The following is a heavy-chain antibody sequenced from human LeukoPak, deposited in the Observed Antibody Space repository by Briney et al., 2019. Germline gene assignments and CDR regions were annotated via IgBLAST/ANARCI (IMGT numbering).Heavy chain of an antibody. CDR3: ARVGSNSKTNDY. Sequence: SVKVSCKASGGTFSSYAISWVRQAPGQGLEWMGGIIPIFGTANYAQKFQGRVTITADESTSTAYMELSSLRSEDTAVYYCARVGSNSKTNDYWGQGTLVTVSS. CDR2: IIPIFGTA. D-gene: IGHD1-1*01. V-gene: IGHV1-69*13. J-gene: IGHJ4*02. CDR1: GGTFSSYA.